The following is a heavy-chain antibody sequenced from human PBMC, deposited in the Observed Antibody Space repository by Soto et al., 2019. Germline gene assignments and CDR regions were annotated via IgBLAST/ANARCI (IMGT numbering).Heavy chain of an antibody. V-gene: IGHV3-23*01. Sequence: GGSLRLSCAASGFTFSSYAMSWVRQAPGKGLEWVSGISGSGGSTYYADSVKGRFTIPRDNSKNTLYLQMSSLRGDDTATYYCTKGDSSGFLDPSRGYSTPDHWGQGTLVTVSS. CDR3: TKGDSSGFLDPSRGYSTPDH. D-gene: IGHD3-22*01. CDR2: ISGSGGST. J-gene: IGHJ5*02. CDR1: GFTFSSYA.